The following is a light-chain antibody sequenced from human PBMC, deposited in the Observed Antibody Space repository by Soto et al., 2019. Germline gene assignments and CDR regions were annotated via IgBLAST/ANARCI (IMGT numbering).Light chain of an antibody. CDR2: DAS. CDR1: QSVNIY. Sequence: EIVLTQSPATLSLSPWDRATLSCRASQSVNIYLAWYQQKPGRATRLLIYDASNRATGIAARFSGSGSGTDFTLPNSSREPVENAVNYCQQRSNLRFTFGGGTKVEIK. V-gene: IGKV3-11*01. CDR3: QQRSNLRFT. J-gene: IGKJ4*01.